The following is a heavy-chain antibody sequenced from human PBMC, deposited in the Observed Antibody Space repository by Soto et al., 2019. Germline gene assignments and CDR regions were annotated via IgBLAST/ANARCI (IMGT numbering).Heavy chain of an antibody. CDR1: GYSFTSYW. J-gene: IGHJ3*02. CDR2: IDPSDSYS. CDR3: ARLGSGWPLGAFDI. D-gene: IGHD6-19*01. Sequence: PGESLKISCKGSGYSFTSYWISWVRQMPGKGLEWMGKIDPSDSYSNYSPSFQGHVTISADKSISTAYLQWSSLQASDTAMYYCARLGSGWPLGAFDIWGQGTVVTVSS. V-gene: IGHV5-10-1*01.